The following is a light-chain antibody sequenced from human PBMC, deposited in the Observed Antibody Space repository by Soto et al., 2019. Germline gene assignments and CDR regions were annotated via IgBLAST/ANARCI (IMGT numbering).Light chain of an antibody. Sequence: DIQMPQSPSSLSASVGDRVTVTCRASQSISTYLNWYQQKPGTAPKLLIYAASILQGGSPSRFSGSGSGTDFTLTISSLQPEDFAIYYCQQSYNMPITFGQGTRLEIK. CDR2: AAS. J-gene: IGKJ5*01. CDR1: QSISTY. V-gene: IGKV1-39*01. CDR3: QQSYNMPIT.